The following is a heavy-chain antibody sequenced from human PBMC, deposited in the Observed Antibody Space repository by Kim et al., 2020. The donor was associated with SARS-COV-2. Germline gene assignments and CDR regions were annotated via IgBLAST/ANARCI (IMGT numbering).Heavy chain of an antibody. CDR1: GFTFINYW. CDR3: VRRYYDSSGYYYFDN. J-gene: IGHJ4*02. Sequence: GGSLRLSCAASGFTFINYWMHWVRQAPGKGLVWVSRINGDGSTTSYADSVKGRFTISRDNAKNTLYLQMNSLRVEDTALYYCVRRYYDSSGYYYFDNWGQGTPVTVFS. V-gene: IGHV3-74*01. CDR2: INGDGSTT. D-gene: IGHD3-22*01.